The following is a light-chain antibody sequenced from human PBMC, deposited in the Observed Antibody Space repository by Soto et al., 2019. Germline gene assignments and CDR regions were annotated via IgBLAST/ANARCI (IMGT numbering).Light chain of an antibody. Sequence: EIVVTQSPATLSVSPGERATLSCRASQSVSSNLTWYQQKPGQAPRLLIYGASTRATGIPARFSGSGSGTEFTLTISSLQSEDFAIYYCQQYNNWPYTFGQWTTLEIK. CDR1: QSVSSN. V-gene: IGKV3-15*01. J-gene: IGKJ2*01. CDR2: GAS. CDR3: QQYNNWPYT.